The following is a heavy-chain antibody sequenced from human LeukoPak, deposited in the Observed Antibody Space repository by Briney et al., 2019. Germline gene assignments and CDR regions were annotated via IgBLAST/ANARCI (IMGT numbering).Heavy chain of an antibody. CDR2: IYHSGST. CDR3: ARDPSIAAAGVDY. CDR1: GGSISSGGYY. Sequence: SETLSLTCTVSGGSISSGGYYWSWIRQPPGKGLEWIGYIYHSGSTYYNPSLKSRVTISVDRSKNQFSLKLSSVTAADTAVYYCARDPSIAAAGVDYWGQGTLVTVSS. V-gene: IGHV4-30-2*01. D-gene: IGHD6-13*01. J-gene: IGHJ4*02.